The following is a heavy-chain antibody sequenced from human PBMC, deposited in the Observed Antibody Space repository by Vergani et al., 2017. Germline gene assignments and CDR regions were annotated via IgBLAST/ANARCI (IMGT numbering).Heavy chain of an antibody. V-gene: IGHV1-46*03. CDR2: INPSGGST. D-gene: IGHD3-10*01. J-gene: IGHJ5*02. CDR3: ARDVAFGDNLGWFDP. Sequence: QVQLVQSGAEVTKPGASVKVSCKASGYTFTSYYMHWVRQAPGQGLEWMGIINPSGGSTSYAQKFQGRVTMTRDTSTSTVYMELSSLRSEDTAVYYCARDVAFGDNLGWFDPWGQGTLVTVSS. CDR1: GYTFTSYY.